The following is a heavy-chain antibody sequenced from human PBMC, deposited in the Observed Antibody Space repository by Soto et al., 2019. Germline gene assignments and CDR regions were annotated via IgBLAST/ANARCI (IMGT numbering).Heavy chain of an antibody. CDR2: IGIGSSTK. CDR1: GLTFIDYG. D-gene: IGHD3-22*01. Sequence: ALRLSCAAPGLTFIDYGMNWVRKAPGKGLEWVSYIGIGSSTKYYADSVKGRFTISRDNAKNSLYLQMDSLRAEDTAVYYCARDQLYYNDISGRPLNAFDVWGQGTMVTVSS. CDR3: ARDQLYYNDISGRPLNAFDV. J-gene: IGHJ3*01. V-gene: IGHV3-48*01.